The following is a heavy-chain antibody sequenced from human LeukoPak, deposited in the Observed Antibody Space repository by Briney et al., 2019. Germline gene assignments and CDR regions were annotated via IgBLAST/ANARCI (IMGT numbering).Heavy chain of an antibody. CDR3: AREGYYYGSGSYSRWFGFDI. Sequence: ASVKVSCKASGYTFTSYDINWVRQATGQGLEWMGWMNPNSGNTGYAQKFQGRVTMTRDMSTSTVYMELSSLRSEDTAVYYCAREGYYYGSGSYSRWFGFDIWGQGTMVTVSS. J-gene: IGHJ3*02. D-gene: IGHD3-10*01. CDR2: MNPNSGNT. V-gene: IGHV1-8*01. CDR1: GYTFTSYD.